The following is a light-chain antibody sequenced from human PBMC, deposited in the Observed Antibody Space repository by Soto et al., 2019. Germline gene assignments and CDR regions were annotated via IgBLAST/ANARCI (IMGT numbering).Light chain of an antibody. V-gene: IGKV3-20*01. CDR2: GTY. CDR3: KQYGGSPRT. J-gene: IGKJ1*01. CDR1: QSLTDNY. Sequence: EIVLTQSPGTLSLSPGERATLSCRASQSLTDNYLAWYQHKPGQAHRLLIYGTYNRATGIPDRFSGSGSGPDFTLTIRRLEPEDFAVYYCKQYGGSPRTFGQGTKVDIK.